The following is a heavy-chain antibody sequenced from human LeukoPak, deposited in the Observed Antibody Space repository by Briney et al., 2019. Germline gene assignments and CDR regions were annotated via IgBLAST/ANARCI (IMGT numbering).Heavy chain of an antibody. D-gene: IGHD2-2*01. Sequence: GASVKVSCKASGGTFSSYAISWVRQAPGQGLEWMGGIIPIFGTANYAQKFQGRVTITADESTSTAYMELSSLRSEDTAVYYCARDTGRYCSSTLSCWFDPWGQGTLVTVSS. CDR2: IIPIFGTA. J-gene: IGHJ5*02. CDR3: ARDTGRYCSSTLSCWFDP. CDR1: GGTFSSYA. V-gene: IGHV1-69*13.